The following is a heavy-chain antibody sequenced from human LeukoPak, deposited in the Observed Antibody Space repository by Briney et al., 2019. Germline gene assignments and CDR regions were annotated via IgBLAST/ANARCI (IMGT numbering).Heavy chain of an antibody. CDR3: ARLGRYYDSSGYPTYFQH. CDR2: IYTSGST. D-gene: IGHD3-22*01. J-gene: IGHJ1*01. CDR1: GGSISSYY. V-gene: IGHV4-4*09. Sequence: SETLSLTCTVSGGSISSYYWSWIRQPPGKGLEWIGYIYTSGSTNYNPSLKSRVTISVDTSKNQFSLKLSSVTAADTAVYYCARLGRYYDSSGYPTYFQHWGQGTLVTVSS.